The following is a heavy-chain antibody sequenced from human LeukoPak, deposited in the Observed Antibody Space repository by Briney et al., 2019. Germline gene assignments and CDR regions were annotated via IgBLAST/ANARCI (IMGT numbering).Heavy chain of an antibody. D-gene: IGHD6-6*01. CDR3: ARPLGSSARSDY. J-gene: IGHJ4*02. V-gene: IGHV3-21*01. CDR2: ISSSSSYI. Sequence: PGGSLRLSCAASGFTFSSYSMNWVRQAPGKGLEWVSSISSSSSYIYYADSVKGRFTISRDNAKNSLYLQMNSRRAEDTAVYYCARPLGSSARSDYWGQGTLVTVSS. CDR1: GFTFSSYS.